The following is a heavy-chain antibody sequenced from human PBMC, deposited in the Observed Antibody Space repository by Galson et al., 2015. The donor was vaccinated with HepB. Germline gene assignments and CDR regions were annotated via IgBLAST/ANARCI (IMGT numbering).Heavy chain of an antibody. CDR3: AKRSASGAYYDS. D-gene: IGHD3-10*01. Sequence: SLRLSCAASGFTFSNYGMAWVRQAPGKGPEWVSTITASGGDTFYAGSVEGRFTTSRDNSKNMFFLQMNSLRAEDSAEYYCAKRSASGAYYDSWGQGTLVTVSS. CDR1: GFTFSNYG. V-gene: IGHV3-23*01. J-gene: IGHJ4*02. CDR2: ITASGGDT.